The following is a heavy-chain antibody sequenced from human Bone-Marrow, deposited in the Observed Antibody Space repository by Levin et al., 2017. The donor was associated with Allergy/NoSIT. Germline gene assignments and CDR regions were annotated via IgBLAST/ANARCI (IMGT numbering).Heavy chain of an antibody. CDR3: ARSRNLKDAFDI. D-gene: IGHD4-11*01. J-gene: IGHJ3*02. Sequence: PSETLSLTCTVSGFSISTVSYYWSWIRQHPGKGLEWIGQIYYSGYTYYNTSLQSRLTISIDTSKNQLSLKLSSVTAADTAVYYCARSRNLKDAFDIWGQGTMVTVSS. CDR2: IYYSGYT. CDR1: GFSISTVSYY. V-gene: IGHV4-31*03.